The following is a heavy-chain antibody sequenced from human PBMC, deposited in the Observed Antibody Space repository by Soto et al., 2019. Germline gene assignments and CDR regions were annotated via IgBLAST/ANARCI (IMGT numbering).Heavy chain of an antibody. Sequence: GEYLKISCTGSGYRFTRYCIGWVRQLPRKGLEWMGIIYPGDSDTRYSPSFQDQVTISADKSISTAYLQWSSLKASDTAMYYSARPKTVGTIGAFDMWGQGTKVTVS. CDR3: ARPKTVGTIGAFDM. J-gene: IGHJ3*02. V-gene: IGHV5-51*01. CDR1: GYRFTRYC. D-gene: IGHD5-12*01. CDR2: IYPGDSDT.